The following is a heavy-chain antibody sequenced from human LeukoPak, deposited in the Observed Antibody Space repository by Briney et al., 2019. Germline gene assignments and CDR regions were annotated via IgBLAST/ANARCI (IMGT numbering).Heavy chain of an antibody. D-gene: IGHD3-22*01. J-gene: IGHJ4*02. CDR3: ASDSMSSAYYFL. CDR1: GGSITSNY. CDR2: AYYNGRA. Sequence: PSETLSLTCTVSGGSITSNYWSWIRQPPGKGLEWIGYAYYNGRANYNPSLKSRLTISVDTSKNQFSLNLSSVTAADTAVYYCASDSMSSAYYFLWGQGTLVTVSS. V-gene: IGHV4-59*01.